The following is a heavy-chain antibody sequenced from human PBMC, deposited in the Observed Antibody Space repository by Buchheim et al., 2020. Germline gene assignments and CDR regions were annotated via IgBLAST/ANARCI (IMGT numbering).Heavy chain of an antibody. V-gene: IGHV4-34*01. CDR1: GGSFSGYY. CDR2: INHSGRT. CDR3: ARNMVRGANRWATYYYYGMDV. D-gene: IGHD3-10*01. Sequence: QVQLQQWGAGLLKPSETLSLTCAVYGGSFSGYYWSWIRQPPGKGLEWIGEINHSGRTNYNPSLKSRVTISVDTSKNQFSLKLSSVTAADTAVYYCARNMVRGANRWATYYYYGMDVWGQGTT. J-gene: IGHJ6*02.